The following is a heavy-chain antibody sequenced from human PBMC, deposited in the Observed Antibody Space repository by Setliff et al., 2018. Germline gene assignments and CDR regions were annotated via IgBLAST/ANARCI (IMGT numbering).Heavy chain of an antibody. J-gene: IGHJ4*02. D-gene: IGHD3-16*02. Sequence: GSLRLSCAASGFTFSSYWMSWVRQAPGKGLEWVSGINWNGVKTDYAESLKGRFTISRDNAKNSLYLQMNSLRVEDTAVYYCVNSYRGYDDYPDYWGKGTLVTVS. V-gene: IGHV3-20*04. CDR3: VNSYRGYDDYPDY. CDR2: INWNGVKT. CDR1: GFTFSSYW.